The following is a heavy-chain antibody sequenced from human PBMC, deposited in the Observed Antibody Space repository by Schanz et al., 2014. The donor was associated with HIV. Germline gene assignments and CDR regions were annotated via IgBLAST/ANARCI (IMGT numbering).Heavy chain of an antibody. CDR2: IKEDGIEK. CDR1: GFWFRSYW. CDR3: AKSNGGDTAVVQYYFDY. J-gene: IGHJ4*02. D-gene: IGHD5-18*01. Sequence: EVQLLESGVGLEQPGGSLRLSCAASGFWFRSYWMSWVRQAPGKGLEGVTNIKEDGIEKYYVDSVKGRFTISRDNAKNSLYLNMYSLRAEETAVYFCAKSNGGDTAVVQYYFDYWGQGTLVSVSP. V-gene: IGHV3-7*01.